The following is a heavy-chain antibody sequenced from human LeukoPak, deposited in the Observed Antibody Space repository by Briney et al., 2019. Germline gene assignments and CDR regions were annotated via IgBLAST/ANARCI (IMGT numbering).Heavy chain of an antibody. CDR3: ARWFNYKLYYYYMDV. CDR1: GFTFSDYY. J-gene: IGHJ6*03. Sequence: PGGSLRLSCAASGFTFSDYYMSWIRQAPGKGLEWIGYIYYSGSTNYNPSLKSRVTISVDTSKNQFSLKLSSVTAADTAVYYCARWFNYKLYYYYMDVWGKGTTVTVSS. D-gene: IGHD1-20*01. CDR2: IYYSGST. V-gene: IGHV4-59*01.